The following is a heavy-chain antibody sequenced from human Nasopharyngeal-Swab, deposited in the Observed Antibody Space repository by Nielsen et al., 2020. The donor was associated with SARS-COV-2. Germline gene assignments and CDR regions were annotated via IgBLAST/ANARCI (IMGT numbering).Heavy chain of an antibody. V-gene: IGHV3-11*06. D-gene: IGHD1-14*01. CDR2: IHSVSSFT. J-gene: IGHJ4*02. CDR1: GFSFRDYY. Sequence: GESLKISCAASGFSFRDYYMSWIRQAPGKGLEWVSYIHSVSSFTDYADSVKGRFTISRDNAKNTLYLQMNTLRAEDTAVYYCARGRYNPYWGQGTLVTVSS. CDR3: ARGRYNPY.